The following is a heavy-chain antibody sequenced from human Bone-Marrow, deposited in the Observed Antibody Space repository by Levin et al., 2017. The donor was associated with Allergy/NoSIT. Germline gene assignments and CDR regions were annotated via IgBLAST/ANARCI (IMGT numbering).Heavy chain of an antibody. D-gene: IGHD1-14*01. Sequence: GESLKISCAASGFSFSATVMSWVRQAPGKGLEWVSVIRSGGDRYLADSVKGRFSISRDNSKNTLYLQLNSLIVEDTAVYYCASMRPYGTTWAGFFDDWGQGSLVRVSS. V-gene: IGHV3-23*01. CDR3: ASMRPYGTTWAGFFDD. J-gene: IGHJ4*02. CDR2: IRSGGDR. CDR1: GFSFSATV.